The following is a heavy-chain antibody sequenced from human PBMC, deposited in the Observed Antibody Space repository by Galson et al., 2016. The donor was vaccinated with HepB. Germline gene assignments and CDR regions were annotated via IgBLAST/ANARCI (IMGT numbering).Heavy chain of an antibody. J-gene: IGHJ4*02. CDR1: GASVSSTGYY. Sequence: LSLTCTVSGASVSSTGYYWSWIRQPPGKGLEWIGYIFYFDNTNYNPSLKSRVTISVGTSKNQFSLKLNSVTAADTAVYYCASDSTYGNFWGQGTQATVSS. D-gene: IGHD3-10*01. V-gene: IGHV4-61*08. CDR2: IFYFDNT. CDR3: ASDSTYGNF.